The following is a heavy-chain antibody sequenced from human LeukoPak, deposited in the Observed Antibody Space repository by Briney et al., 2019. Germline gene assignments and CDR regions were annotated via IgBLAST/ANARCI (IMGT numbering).Heavy chain of an antibody. V-gene: IGHV4-59*01. Sequence: SETLSLTCTVSGGSISTYYWSWIRLPPGKGLEWIGYIYYTGATYYNPSLKSRVTISLDTSKNQFSLKLSSVTAADAAVYYCARAGYSYGTGYYFDYWGQGALVTVSS. J-gene: IGHJ4*02. CDR2: IYYTGAT. D-gene: IGHD5-18*01. CDR3: ARAGYSYGTGYYFDY. CDR1: GGSISTYY.